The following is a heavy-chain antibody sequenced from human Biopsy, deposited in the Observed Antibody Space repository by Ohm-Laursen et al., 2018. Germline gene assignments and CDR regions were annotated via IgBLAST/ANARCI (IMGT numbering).Heavy chain of an antibody. CDR2: IRSKAKSYAT. J-gene: IGHJ4*02. CDR1: GFTFSASA. D-gene: IGHD3-10*01. V-gene: IGHV3-73*01. Sequence: GQTLSLTCAASGFTFSASAVHWVRQASGKGLEWVGRIRSKAKSYATAYAASVTGRFTISRDDSKNTTYLQMNSLKTEDTAVYYCTLEAAGFDNWGQGTLVTVSS. CDR3: TLEAAGFDN.